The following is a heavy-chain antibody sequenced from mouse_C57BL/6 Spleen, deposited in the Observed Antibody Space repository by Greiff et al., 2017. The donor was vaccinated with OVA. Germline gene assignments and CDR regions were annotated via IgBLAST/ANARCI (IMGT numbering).Heavy chain of an antibody. CDR2: IDPETGGT. CDR1: GYTFTDYE. D-gene: IGHD2-12*01. Sequence: VKLQESGAELVRPGASVTLSCKASGYTFTDYEMHWVKQTPVHGLEWIGAIDPETGGTAYNQKFKGKAILTADKSSSTAYMELRSLTSEDSAVYYCTRRSYSPWYFDVWGTGTTVTVSS. J-gene: IGHJ1*03. CDR3: TRRSYSPWYFDV. V-gene: IGHV1-15*01.